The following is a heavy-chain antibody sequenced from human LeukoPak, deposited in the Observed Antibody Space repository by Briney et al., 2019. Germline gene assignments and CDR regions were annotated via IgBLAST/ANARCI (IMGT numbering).Heavy chain of an antibody. D-gene: IGHD3-3*01. Sequence: SETLSLTCAVSGGSISGYYWSWIRQPPGKGLEWIGYIYHSGGTSYSPSLKSRVAILADTSYNQFSLKSNSVTAADTAVYYCARLGFWSGSEDYYYAMDVWGRGATVTVSS. CDR1: GGSISGYY. J-gene: IGHJ6*02. CDR3: ARLGFWSGSEDYYYAMDV. CDR2: IYHSGGT. V-gene: IGHV4-59*08.